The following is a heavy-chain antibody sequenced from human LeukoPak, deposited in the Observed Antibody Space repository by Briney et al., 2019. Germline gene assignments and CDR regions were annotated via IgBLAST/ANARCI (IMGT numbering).Heavy chain of an antibody. Sequence: GGSLRLSCAASGFTFSRYEMNWVRQAPGKGLEWVSYISSSGSTIYYADSVKGRFTISRDNAKNSLYLQMNSLRAEDTAVYYCARVVQLDRPHYYYGMDVWGQGTTVTVSS. CDR1: GFTFSRYE. CDR3: ARVVQLDRPHYYYGMDV. V-gene: IGHV3-48*03. J-gene: IGHJ6*02. CDR2: ISSSGSTI. D-gene: IGHD1-1*01.